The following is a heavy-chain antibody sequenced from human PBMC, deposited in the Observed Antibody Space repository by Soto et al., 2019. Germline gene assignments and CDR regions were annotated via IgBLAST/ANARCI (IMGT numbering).Heavy chain of an antibody. D-gene: IGHD3-3*01. J-gene: IGHJ6*02. CDR1: GGTFSSYA. V-gene: IGHV1-69*01. Sequence: QVQLVQSGAEVKKPGSSVKVSCKASGGTFSSYAISWVRQAPGQGLEWMGGIIPIFGTANYAQKFQGRVTISADECTGTAYMELGSLRSEDTAVYYCARVSREGFLAWLPGTDYYYYGMDVWGQGTTVTVSS. CDR3: ARVSREGFLAWLPGTDYYYYGMDV. CDR2: IIPIFGTA.